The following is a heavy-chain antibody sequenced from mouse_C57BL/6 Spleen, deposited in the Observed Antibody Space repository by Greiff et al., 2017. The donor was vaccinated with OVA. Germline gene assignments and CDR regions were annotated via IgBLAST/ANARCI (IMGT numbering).Heavy chain of an antibody. J-gene: IGHJ2*01. Sequence: VQLQQPGAELVMPGASVKLSCKASGYTFTSYWMHWVKQRPGQGLEWIGEIDPSDSYTNYNEKFKGKSTLTVDKSSSTAYMQLSSLTSEDSAVYYCARYGSSSPDCWGQGTTLTVSS. CDR3: ARYGSSSPDC. D-gene: IGHD1-1*01. CDR2: IDPSDSYT. V-gene: IGHV1-69*01. CDR1: GYTFTSYW.